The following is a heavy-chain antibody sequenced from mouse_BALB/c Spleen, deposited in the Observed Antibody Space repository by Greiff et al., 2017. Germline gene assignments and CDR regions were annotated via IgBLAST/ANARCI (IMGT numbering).Heavy chain of an antibody. CDR2: ISSGGST. D-gene: IGHD2-2*01. CDR1: GFTFSSYA. Sequence: EVKLVESGGGLVKPGGSLKLSCAASGFTFSSYAMSWVRQTPEKRLEWVASISSGGSTYYPDRVKGRFTISRDNARNILYLQMSSLRSEETDMYYGARQVLWLTFDYWGQGTTLTVSS. V-gene: IGHV5-6-5*01. CDR3: ARQVLWLTFDY. J-gene: IGHJ2*01.